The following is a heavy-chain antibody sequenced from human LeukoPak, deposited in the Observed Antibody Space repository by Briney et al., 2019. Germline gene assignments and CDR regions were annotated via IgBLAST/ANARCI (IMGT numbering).Heavy chain of an antibody. D-gene: IGHD3-16*01. CDR2: IRYDGSNK. CDR1: GFTFSSYG. CDR3: AKGRSWPVWG. V-gene: IGHV3-30*02. J-gene: IGHJ4*02. Sequence: GGSLRLSCAASGFTFSSYGMHWVRQAPGKGLEWVAFIRYDGSNKYYADSVKGRFTISRDNSKNTLYLQMDSLRAEDTAVYYCAKGRSWPVWGWGQGTLVTVSS.